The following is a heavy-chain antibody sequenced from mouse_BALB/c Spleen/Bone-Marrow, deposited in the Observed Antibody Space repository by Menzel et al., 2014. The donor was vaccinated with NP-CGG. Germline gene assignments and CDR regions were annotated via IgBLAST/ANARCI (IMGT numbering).Heavy chain of an antibody. CDR1: GYTFTSYY. Sequence: QVQLQQSGPELVKPGASVRISCKAAGYTFTSYYIHWVKQRPGQGLEWIGWIYPGNVNTKYNEKFKGKATLTADKSSSTAYIQLSSLTSEDSAVYFCAGEANWIFDYWGQGTTLTVSS. V-gene: IGHV1S56*01. CDR2: IYPGNVNT. CDR3: AGEANWIFDY. D-gene: IGHD4-1*01. J-gene: IGHJ2*01.